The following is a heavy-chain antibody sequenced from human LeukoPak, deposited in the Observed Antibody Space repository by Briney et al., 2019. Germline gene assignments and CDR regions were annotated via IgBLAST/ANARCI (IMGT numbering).Heavy chain of an antibody. CDR1: GGTFSSYA. J-gene: IGHJ4*02. CDR3: ARARRGYSGYDL. V-gene: IGHV1-69*05. CDR2: IIPIFGTA. Sequence: SVKVSCKASGGTFSSYAISWVRQAPGQGLEWMGRIIPIFGTANYAQKFQGRVTITTDESTSTAYMELSSLRSEDTAVYYCARARRGYSGYDLWGQGTLVTVSS. D-gene: IGHD5-12*01.